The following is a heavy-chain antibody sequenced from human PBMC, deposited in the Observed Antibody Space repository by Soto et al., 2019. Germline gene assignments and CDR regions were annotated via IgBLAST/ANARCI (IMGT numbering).Heavy chain of an antibody. CDR1: GGSISSYY. Sequence: SETLSLTCTVSGGSISSYYWSWIRQPPGKGLEWIGYIYYSGSTNYNPSLKSRVTISVDTSKNQFSLKLSSVTAADTAVYYCARVGSSWLETGYFDYWGQGTLVTVSS. V-gene: IGHV4-59*01. D-gene: IGHD6-13*01. CDR2: IYYSGST. J-gene: IGHJ4*02. CDR3: ARVGSSWLETGYFDY.